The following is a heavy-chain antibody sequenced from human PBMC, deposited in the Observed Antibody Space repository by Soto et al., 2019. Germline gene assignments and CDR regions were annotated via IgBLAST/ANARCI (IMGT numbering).Heavy chain of an antibody. CDR1: GGTFSSYA. D-gene: IGHD6-19*01. Sequence: SVKVSCKASGGTFSSYAISWVRQAPGQGLEWMGGIIPIFGTANYAQKFQGRVTITADESTSTAYMELSSLRSEDTAVYYCARDLGYSSGWDYYYYGMDVWGQGTTVNVSS. V-gene: IGHV1-69*13. CDR3: ARDLGYSSGWDYYYYGMDV. CDR2: IIPIFGTA. J-gene: IGHJ6*02.